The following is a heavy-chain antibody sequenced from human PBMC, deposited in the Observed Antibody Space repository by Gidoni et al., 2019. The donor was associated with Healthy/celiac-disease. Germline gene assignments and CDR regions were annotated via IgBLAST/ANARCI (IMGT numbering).Heavy chain of an antibody. V-gene: IGHV4-59*08. CDR1: GGSISSYY. CDR3: ARGSRDSSGYWKWVHTFDI. CDR2: IYYSGST. Sequence: QVQLQESGPGLVKPSETLSLTCTVSGGSISSYYWSWIRQPPGKGLEWIGYIYYSGSTNYNPSLKSRVTISVDTSKNQFSLKLSSVTAADTAVYYCARGSRDSSGYWKWVHTFDIWGQGTMVTVSS. J-gene: IGHJ3*02. D-gene: IGHD3-22*01.